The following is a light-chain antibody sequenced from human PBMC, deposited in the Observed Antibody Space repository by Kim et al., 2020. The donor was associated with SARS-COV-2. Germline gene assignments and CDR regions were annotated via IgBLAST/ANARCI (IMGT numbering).Light chain of an antibody. CDR3: QQGRDFAS. J-gene: IGKJ4*01. CDR1: EDVTYH. CDR2: DSS. V-gene: IGKV1-12*02. Sequence: DIQMTQSPSSVSAFVGERVVISCRASEDVTYHLGWYQQKPGKAPKLLIHDSSSYRIDVPSRFSGRGSGTDFTLTISSLQPEDVAIYFCQQGRDFASFGGGTKVDIK.